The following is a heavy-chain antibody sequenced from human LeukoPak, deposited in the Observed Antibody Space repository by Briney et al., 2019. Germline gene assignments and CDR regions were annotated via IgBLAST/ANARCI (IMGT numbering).Heavy chain of an antibody. CDR3: AKDAQRGFDFSNSLES. Sequence: PGGSLRLSCTTSGFTFSHFGMHWVRRAPGKGLEWVAVIWSDGTDKYYGDSVKGRFTISRDNSENTVYLQMNSLRVEDTAVYYCAKDAQRGFDFSNSLESWGQGTLVTVSS. CDR1: GFTFSHFG. D-gene: IGHD4-11*01. CDR2: IWSDGTDK. V-gene: IGHV3-33*06. J-gene: IGHJ4*02.